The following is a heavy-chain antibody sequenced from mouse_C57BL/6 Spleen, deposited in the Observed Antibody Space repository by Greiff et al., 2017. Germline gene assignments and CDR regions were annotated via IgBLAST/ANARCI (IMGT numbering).Heavy chain of an antibody. D-gene: IGHD2-4*01. Sequence: QVQLQQSGAELARPGASVKLSCKASGYTFTSYGISWVKQRPGKGLEWIGEIYPRCGTTYSNEQVKGKATLTADKSSSTAYMELRSLTSEDSAVYFCATNYDYDGPFAYWGQGTLVTVSA. CDR3: ATNYDYDGPFAY. J-gene: IGHJ3*01. CDR2: IYPRCGTT. V-gene: IGHV1-81*01. CDR1: GYTFTSYG.